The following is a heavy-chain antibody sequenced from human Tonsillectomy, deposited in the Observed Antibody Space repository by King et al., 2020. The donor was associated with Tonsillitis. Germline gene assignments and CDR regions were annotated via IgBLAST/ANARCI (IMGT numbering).Heavy chain of an antibody. CDR1: GGSISSYY. J-gene: IGHJ4*02. D-gene: IGHD3-10*01. CDR3: ARVTMALYYFDY. Sequence: QVQLQESGPGLVKPSETLSLTCTVSGGSISSYYWSWIRQPPGKGLEWIGYIYYSGSTNYNPSLKSRVTISVDTSKNQFSLKLTSVTAADTAVYYCARVTMALYYFDYWGQGTLATVSS. V-gene: IGHV4-59*01. CDR2: IYYSGST.